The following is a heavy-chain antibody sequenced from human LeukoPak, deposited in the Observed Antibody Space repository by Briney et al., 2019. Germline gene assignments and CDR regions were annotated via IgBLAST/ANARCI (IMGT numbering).Heavy chain of an antibody. Sequence: PGGSLRLSCAASGFSFGSYWMHWVRRAPGKGLVWVSCIQRDGSSTYYADSVRGRFTISRDNAKNMLFLQINSLRAEDTAIYYCVRGAPFDFWGQGTLVTVS. CDR1: GFSFGSYW. CDR3: VRGAPFDF. V-gene: IGHV3-74*01. CDR2: IQRDGSST. J-gene: IGHJ4*02.